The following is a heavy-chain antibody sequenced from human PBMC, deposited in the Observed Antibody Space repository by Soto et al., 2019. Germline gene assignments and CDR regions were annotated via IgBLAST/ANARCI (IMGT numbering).Heavy chain of an antibody. J-gene: IGHJ4*02. CDR3: ARARGFSGFYPTFDS. CDR2: LSYSGIT. V-gene: IGHV4-59*01. CDR1: NDSISSFY. Sequence: PSETLAPTFPVSNDSISSFYWNWVRQPPGKGLEWIGYLSYSGITKYNPSLKSRVTMSVDTSNNQFSLRLSSVTAADTAIYYCARARGFSGFYPTFDSWGQGILVNVSS. D-gene: IGHD3-22*01.